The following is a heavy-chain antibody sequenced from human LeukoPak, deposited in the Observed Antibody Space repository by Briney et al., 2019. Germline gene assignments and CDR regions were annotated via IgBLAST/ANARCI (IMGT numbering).Heavy chain of an antibody. CDR2: ITGSGGGT. CDR3: AKDPNGDFIGAFDF. Sequence: QPGGSLRLSCAASGFTFSSYSMNWVRQAPEKGLEWVSAITGSGGGTYYADSVKGRFTISRDNSKNTLHLQMNGLRADDTAVYYCAKDPNGDFIGAFDFWGQGTMVTVSS. D-gene: IGHD4-17*01. V-gene: IGHV3-23*01. CDR1: GFTFSSYS. J-gene: IGHJ3*01.